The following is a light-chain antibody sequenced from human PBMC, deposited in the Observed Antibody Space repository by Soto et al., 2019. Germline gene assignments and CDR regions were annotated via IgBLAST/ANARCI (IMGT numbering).Light chain of an antibody. V-gene: IGKV3-20*01. CDR1: QSVSSSY. J-gene: IGKJ1*01. CDR3: QQYGSSGT. CDR2: GAS. Sequence: DIALTQAPATLSLSPGERGTLSCRASQSVSSSYLAWYQQKPGQAPRLLIYGASSRATGIPDRFSGSGSGTDFTLTISRLEPEDFAVYYCQQYGSSGTFGQGTKVDIK.